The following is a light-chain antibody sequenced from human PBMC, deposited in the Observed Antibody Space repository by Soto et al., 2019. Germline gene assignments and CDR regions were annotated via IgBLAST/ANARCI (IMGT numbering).Light chain of an antibody. CDR3: QQANSLPLT. CDR1: QGISSW. V-gene: IGKV1-12*01. CDR2: SAS. Sequence: DIQMTQSPSSVSASVGDRVTITCRASQGISSWVAWYQQKPGKAPNLLIYSASSLHSGVPSRFGGSGSGTDFTLTISSLRPEDSATYYCQQANSLPLTFGGGTKVEIK. J-gene: IGKJ4*01.